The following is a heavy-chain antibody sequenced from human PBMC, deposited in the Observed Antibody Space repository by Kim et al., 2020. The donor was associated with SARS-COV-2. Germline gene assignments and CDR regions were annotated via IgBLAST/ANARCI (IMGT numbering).Heavy chain of an antibody. V-gene: IGHV4-34*01. D-gene: IGHD4-17*01. J-gene: IGHJ6*02. CDR3: ARGFLRWSNNPTGYYYGMDV. Sequence: SESLSLTCAVYGGSFSGYYWSWIRQPPGKGLEWIGEINHSGSTNYNPSLKSRVTISVDTSKNQFSLKLRSVTAADTAVYYCARGFLRWSNNPTGYYYGMDVWGQGTTVTVSS. CDR2: INHSGST. CDR1: GGSFSGYY.